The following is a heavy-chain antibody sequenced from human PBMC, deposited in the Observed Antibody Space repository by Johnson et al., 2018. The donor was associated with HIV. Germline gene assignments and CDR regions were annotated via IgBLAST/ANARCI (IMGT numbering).Heavy chain of an antibody. CDR3: ARAPSRLRYFDWSEDAFDI. V-gene: IGHV3-23*04. J-gene: IGHJ3*02. CDR1: GVTFDDYV. Sequence: VQLVESGGGLVQPGRSLRLSCAASGVTFDDYVMHWVRQVPGKGLEWVSGISGSGGSTYYADSVKGRFTISRDNSKDTLYLQMNGLRAEDTAVYYCARAPSRLRYFDWSEDAFDIWGQGTMVTVSS. CDR2: ISGSGGST. D-gene: IGHD3-9*01.